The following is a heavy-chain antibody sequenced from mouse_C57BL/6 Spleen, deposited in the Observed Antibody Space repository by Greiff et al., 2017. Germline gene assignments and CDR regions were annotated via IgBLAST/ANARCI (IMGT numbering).Heavy chain of an antibody. CDR3: ARPDDGFAY. V-gene: IGHV1-19*01. Sequence: VQLQQSGPVLVKPGASVKMSCKASGYTFTDYYMNWVKQSHGKSLEWIGVINPYNGGTSYNQKFKGKATLTVDKSSSTAYMELNILTSEDSAVYYCARPDDGFAYWGQGTLVTVSA. CDR2: INPYNGGT. CDR1: GYTFTDYY. J-gene: IGHJ3*01.